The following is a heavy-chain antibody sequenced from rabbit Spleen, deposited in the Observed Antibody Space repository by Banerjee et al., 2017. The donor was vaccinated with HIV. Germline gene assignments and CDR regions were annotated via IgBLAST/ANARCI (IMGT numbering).Heavy chain of an antibody. V-gene: IGHV1S40*01. CDR2: IYAGGSGTT. CDR3: ARDDSSISGCEFNL. CDR1: GFDLSDYYY. Sequence: QTLEESGGGLVKPGASLTLTCTASGFDLSDYYYIYWVRQAPGKGLEWIGCIYAGGSGTTYYASWAKGRFAISKTSSTTVTLQMTSLTAADTATYFCARDDSSISGCEFNLWGQGTLVTVS. D-gene: IGHD1-1*01. J-gene: IGHJ4*01.